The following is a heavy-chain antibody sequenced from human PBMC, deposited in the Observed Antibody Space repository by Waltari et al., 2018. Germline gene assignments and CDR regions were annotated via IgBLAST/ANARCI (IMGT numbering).Heavy chain of an antibody. D-gene: IGHD1-26*01. CDR3: ARGEVGALTFDY. Sequence: QVQLQESGPGLVKPSQTLSLTCTVSGGSISSGSYYWSWIRQPAGKGLEWIGYIYTSGSTNHNPSLKRRVTISVDTSKNQFCLKLSSVTAADTAVYYCARGEVGALTFDYWGQGTLVTVSS. CDR2: IYTSGST. CDR1: GGSISSGSYY. V-gene: IGHV4-61*09. J-gene: IGHJ4*02.